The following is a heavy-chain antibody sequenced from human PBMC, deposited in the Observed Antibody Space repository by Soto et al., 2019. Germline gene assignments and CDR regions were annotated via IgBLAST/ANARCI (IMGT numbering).Heavy chain of an antibody. D-gene: IGHD5-18*01. CDR1: GFTFDDYA. V-gene: IGHV3-9*01. J-gene: IGHJ6*02. CDR3: SKDRRPYSYCSMDV. Sequence: EVQLVESGGGLVQPDRSLRLSCAASGFTFDDYAMHWVRQAPGKGLEWVSGISWNSGNIGYADSVKGRFTISRDNAKNSLYLQMNSLRAEDPALYYCSKDRRPYSYCSMDVWGQGTTVTVSS. CDR2: ISWNSGNI.